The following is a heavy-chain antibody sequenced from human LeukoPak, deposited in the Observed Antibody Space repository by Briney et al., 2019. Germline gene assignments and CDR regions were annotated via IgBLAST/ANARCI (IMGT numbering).Heavy chain of an antibody. CDR2: MNPNSGNT. CDR1: GYTFTSYD. D-gene: IGHD1-26*01. CDR3: ARAQGSYYHYYMDV. J-gene: IGHJ6*03. V-gene: IGHV1-8*03. Sequence: ASVKVSCKASGYTFTSYDINWVRQATGQGLEGMGWMNPNSGNTGYAQKFQGRVTITGNTSISTAYMELSSLRSEDTAVYYCARAQGSYYHYYMDVWGKGTTVTVSS.